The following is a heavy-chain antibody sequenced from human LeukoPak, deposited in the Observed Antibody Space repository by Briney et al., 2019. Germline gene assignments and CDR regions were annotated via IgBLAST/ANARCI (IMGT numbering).Heavy chain of an antibody. CDR1: GYTFTTYA. J-gene: IGHJ4*02. CDR3: ARRGGSGHEFGYDY. Sequence: ASVKVSCKPSGYTFTTYALHWVRQATGQRLEWMGWINTGNGDTRYSQQFQGRVTITRDTSASTAYMELSSLRSEDTAVYYCARRGGSGHEFGYDYWGQGTLVTVSS. CDR2: INTGNGDT. V-gene: IGHV1-3*04. D-gene: IGHD5-12*01.